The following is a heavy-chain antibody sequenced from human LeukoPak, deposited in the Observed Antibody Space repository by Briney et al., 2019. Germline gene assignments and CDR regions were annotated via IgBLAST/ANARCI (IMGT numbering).Heavy chain of an antibody. CDR2: ISAYNGNT. CDR1: GYTFTSYG. D-gene: IGHD2-15*01. J-gene: IGHJ4*02. Sequence: ASVKVSCKASGYTFTSYGISWVRQAPGQGLEWMGWISAYNGNTNHAQKLQGRVTMTTDTSTSTAYMELRSLRSDDTAVYYCARTGYCSGGSCLGVYYFDYWGQGTLVTVSS. CDR3: ARTGYCSGGSCLGVYYFDY. V-gene: IGHV1-18*01.